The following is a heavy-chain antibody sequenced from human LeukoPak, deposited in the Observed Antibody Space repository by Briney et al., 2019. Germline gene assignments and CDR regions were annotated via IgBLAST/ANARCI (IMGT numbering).Heavy chain of an antibody. CDR2: IYYSGST. V-gene: IGHV4-59*12. D-gene: IGHD5-18*01. Sequence: SETLSLTCTDSGGSISSYYWSWIRQPPGKGLEWIGYIYYSGSTNYNPSLKSRVTISVDTSKNQFSLKLSSVTAADTAVYYCARDRIYSSQRYFDYWGQGTLVTVSS. CDR1: GGSISSYY. CDR3: ARDRIYSSQRYFDY. J-gene: IGHJ4*02.